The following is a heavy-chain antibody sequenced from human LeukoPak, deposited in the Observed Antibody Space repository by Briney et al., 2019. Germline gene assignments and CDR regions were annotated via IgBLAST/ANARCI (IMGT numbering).Heavy chain of an antibody. J-gene: IGHJ4*02. Sequence: PGGSLRLSCTASGFTFGDYAMSWVRQAPGKGLEWVGFIRSKAYGGTTECAASVKGRFTISRDDSKSIAYLQMNSLKTEDTAVYYCTRVGYDAWGDYWGQGTLVTVSS. CDR2: IRSKAYGGTT. CDR3: TRVGYDAWGDY. D-gene: IGHD5-12*01. V-gene: IGHV3-49*04. CDR1: GFTFGDYA.